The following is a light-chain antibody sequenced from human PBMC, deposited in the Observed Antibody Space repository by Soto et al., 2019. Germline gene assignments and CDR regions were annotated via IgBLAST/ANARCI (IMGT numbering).Light chain of an antibody. V-gene: IGKV1-39*01. CDR1: QSISSY. CDR3: QQSYSTPWT. J-gene: IGKJ1*01. CDR2: ASS. Sequence: DIQMTQSPSSLSASVGDRVSITCRASQSISSYLNWYQQKPGKVPKLLIYASSSLQSGVPSGFSGSGSGTDFTLTISSLQPEYFATYYCQQSYSTPWTFGQGTKVDIK.